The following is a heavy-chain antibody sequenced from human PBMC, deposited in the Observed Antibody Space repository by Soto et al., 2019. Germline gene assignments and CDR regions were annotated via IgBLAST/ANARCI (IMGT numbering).Heavy chain of an antibody. D-gene: IGHD6-19*01. CDR2: IYYSGST. V-gene: IGHV4-39*01. Sequence: SETLSLTCSVSGGSISSSSYYWGWIRQPPGKGLEWIGSIYYSGSTYYNPSLKSRVTISVDTSKNQFSLKLSSVTAADTAVYYCAIRGYSSGWYYFDYWGQGTLVTVSS. J-gene: IGHJ4*02. CDR3: AIRGYSSGWYYFDY. CDR1: GGSISSSSYY.